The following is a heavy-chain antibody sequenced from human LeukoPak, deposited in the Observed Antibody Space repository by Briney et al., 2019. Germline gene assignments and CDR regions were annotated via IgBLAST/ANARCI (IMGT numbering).Heavy chain of an antibody. CDR3: GKNGVYFDFGSSYYDDH. J-gene: IGHJ4*02. D-gene: IGHD3-3*01. Sequence: PGGSLRLSCVASGFAFSGYAMSWVRQAPGKGPEWVSVVTGSGRTTYYADSVKGRFTISRDRSTNTLYLQMTNLNVEDTAVYYCGKNGVYFDFGSSYYDDHWGQGTLVTVSS. CDR1: GFAFSGYA. V-gene: IGHV3-23*01. CDR2: VTGSGRTT.